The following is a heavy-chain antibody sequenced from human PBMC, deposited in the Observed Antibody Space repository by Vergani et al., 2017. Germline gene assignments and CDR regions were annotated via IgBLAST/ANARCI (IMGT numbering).Heavy chain of an antibody. J-gene: IGHJ6*03. D-gene: IGHD2-2*01. CDR3: ARVPDLSRNYYYMDV. V-gene: IGHV4-61*02. CDR1: GGSINTGAYY. CDR2: VYTSGMT. Sequence: QVQLQESGPRLVRPSQTLSLTCTVSGGSINTGAYYWSWIRQPAGKGLEWIGRVYTSGMTNYNPSLKSRVTILVDRSKSQLSLKLTSVTAGDTAVYFCARVPDLSRNYYYMDVWGKGTTVTVSS.